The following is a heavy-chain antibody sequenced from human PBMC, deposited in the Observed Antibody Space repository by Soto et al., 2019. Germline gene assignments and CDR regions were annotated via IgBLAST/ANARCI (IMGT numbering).Heavy chain of an antibody. CDR3: ATAPLHGRYFGWLPQPFDY. CDR2: FDPEDGET. CDR1: GYTLTELS. J-gene: IGHJ4*02. D-gene: IGHD3-9*01. V-gene: IGHV1-24*01. Sequence: ASVKVSCKVSGYTLTELSMHWGRQAPGKGLEWMGGFDPEDGETIYAQKFQGRVTMTEDTSTDTAYMELSSLRSEDTAVYYCATAPLHGRYFGWLPQPFDYWGQGTLVTVSS.